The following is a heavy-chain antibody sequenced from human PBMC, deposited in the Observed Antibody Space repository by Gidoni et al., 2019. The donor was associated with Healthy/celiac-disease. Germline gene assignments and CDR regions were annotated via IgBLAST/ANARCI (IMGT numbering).Heavy chain of an antibody. CDR3: ARVSAPAGSSGYSGHHYYYGMDV. D-gene: IGHD3-22*01. CDR2: IIPIFGTA. CDR1: GGPFSRYA. V-gene: IGHV1-69*01. J-gene: IGHJ6*02. Sequence: QVQLVHSGAEVMKPWSSVKVSCKASGGPFSRYAISWVRPAPGQGLEWMGGIIPIFGTANYAQKFQGRVTITADESTSTAYMELSSLRSEDTAVYYCARVSAPAGSSGYSGHHYYYGMDVWGQGTTVTVSS.